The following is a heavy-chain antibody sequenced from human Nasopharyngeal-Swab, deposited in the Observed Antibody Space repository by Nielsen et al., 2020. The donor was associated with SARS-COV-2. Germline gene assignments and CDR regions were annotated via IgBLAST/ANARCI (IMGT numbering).Heavy chain of an antibody. CDR2: ISFDGSQK. CDR3: AKNVADDSGTMCYYYYGMDV. CDR1: GFPFSSYG. Sequence: GGSLRLSCAVSGFPFSSYGMHWVRQAPGKGLEWVAVISFDGSQKYYVDSVQGRFTISRENSKNTLYMQMNSLRPEDTAVYYCAKNVADDSGTMCYYYYGMDVWGQGTTVTVSS. D-gene: IGHD3-10*01. V-gene: IGHV3-30*18. J-gene: IGHJ6*02.